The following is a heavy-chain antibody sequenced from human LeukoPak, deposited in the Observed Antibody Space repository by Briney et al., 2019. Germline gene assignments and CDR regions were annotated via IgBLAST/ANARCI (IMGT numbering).Heavy chain of an antibody. V-gene: IGHV3-21*01. D-gene: IGHD3-3*01. CDR2: ISSSSSYI. CDR1: GFTFSSYS. CDR3: ARDDHFDYDFWSGYFSSGFEEKYYFDY. Sequence: GVSLRLSCAASGFTFSSYSMTWVRQAPGKGLEWVSSISSSSSYIYYADSVKRRFTISRDNAKNSLYLQMNSLRAEDTAVYYCARDDHFDYDFWSGYFSSGFEEKYYFDYWGQGTLVTVSS. J-gene: IGHJ4*02.